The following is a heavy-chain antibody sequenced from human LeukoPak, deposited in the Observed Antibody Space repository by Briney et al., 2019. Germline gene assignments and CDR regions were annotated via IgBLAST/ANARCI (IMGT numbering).Heavy chain of an antibody. J-gene: IGHJ4*02. V-gene: IGHV4-59*12. D-gene: IGHD4-23*01. CDR2: IYYSGST. Sequence: SETLSLACTVSGGSISSYYWSWIRQPPGKGLEWIGYIYYSGSTNYNPSLKSRVTISVDTSKNQFSLELSSVTAADTAVYYCARGKGRWNNYFDYWGQGTLVTVSS. CDR1: GGSISSYY. CDR3: ARGKGRWNNYFDY.